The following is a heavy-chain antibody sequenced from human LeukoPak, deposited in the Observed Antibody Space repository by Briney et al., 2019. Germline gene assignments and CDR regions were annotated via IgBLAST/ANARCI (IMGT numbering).Heavy chain of an antibody. J-gene: IGHJ4*02. D-gene: IGHD3-3*01. CDR3: ARDQGDFWSGYLGE. CDR1: GFTFSDYY. CDR2: ISSSGSTI. V-gene: IGHV3-11*01. Sequence: PGGSLRLSCAASGFTFSDYYMSWIRQAPGKGLEWVSYISSSGSTIYYADSVKGRFTISRDNAKNSLYLQMNSLRAEDMAVYYCARDQGDFWSGYLGEWGQGTLVTVSS.